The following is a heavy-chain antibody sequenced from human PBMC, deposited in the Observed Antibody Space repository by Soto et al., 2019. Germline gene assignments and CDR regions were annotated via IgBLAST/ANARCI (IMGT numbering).Heavy chain of an antibody. D-gene: IGHD3-22*01. J-gene: IGHJ6*02. Sequence: GSLRLSCAASGFTFSSYSMNWVRQAPGKGLEWVSYISSSSSTIYYADSVKGRFTISRDNAKNSLYLQMNSLRAEDTAVYYCARGTLYYYDSSGYYYPPDVWGQGTTVTVSS. CDR1: GFTFSSYS. CDR3: ARGTLYYYDSSGYYYPPDV. V-gene: IGHV3-48*01. CDR2: ISSSSSTI.